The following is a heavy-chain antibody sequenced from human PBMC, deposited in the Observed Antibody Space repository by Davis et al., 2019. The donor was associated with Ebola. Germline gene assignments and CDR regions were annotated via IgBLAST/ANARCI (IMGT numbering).Heavy chain of an antibody. V-gene: IGHV7-4-1*02. Sequence: ASVKVSCKASGYTFTNYYMHWVRQAPGQGLEWMGWINTNTGNPTYAQGFTGRFVFSLDTSVSTAYLQISSLKAEDTAVYYCATTPVGDYVDYWGQGTLVTVSS. CDR1: GYTFTNYY. CDR3: ATTPVGDYVDY. CDR2: INTNTGNP. J-gene: IGHJ4*02. D-gene: IGHD2-15*01.